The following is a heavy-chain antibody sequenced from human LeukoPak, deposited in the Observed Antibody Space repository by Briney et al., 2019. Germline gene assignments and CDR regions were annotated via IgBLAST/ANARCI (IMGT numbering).Heavy chain of an antibody. V-gene: IGHV1-8*01. Sequence: ASVKVSCKASGYTFTSYDINWVRQATGQGLEWMGRMNSNSGNTGFAQKFQGRVTMTRDTSITTAYMELSSLTSEDRAVYFCARSGFGSGSADYWGXGTLVTVSS. D-gene: IGHD2-15*01. J-gene: IGHJ4*01. CDR3: ARSGFGSGSADY. CDR1: GYTFTSYD. CDR2: MNSNSGNT.